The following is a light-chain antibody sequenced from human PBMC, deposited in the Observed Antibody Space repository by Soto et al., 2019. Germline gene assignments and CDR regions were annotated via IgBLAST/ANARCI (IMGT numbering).Light chain of an antibody. Sequence: QSVLTQPRSVSGSPGQSVTISCTGTSSDVGGYNYVSWYQQHPGKAPKLMIYDVSKRPSGVPDRFSGSKSGHTASLTLSGLQGEGEGCYYRCSYAGRYNLKVFRGGTKLTVL. CDR3: CSYAGRYNLKV. CDR2: DVS. V-gene: IGLV2-11*01. J-gene: IGLJ2*01. CDR1: SSDVGGYNY.